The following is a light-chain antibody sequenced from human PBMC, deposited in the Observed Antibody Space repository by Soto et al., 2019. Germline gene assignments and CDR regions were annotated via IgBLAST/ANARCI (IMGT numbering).Light chain of an antibody. J-gene: IGLJ3*02. Sequence: QSVLTQPPSVSGAPGQRVTISCTGSNSNIGAGYDVHWYQQLPGTAPKLLIYSNNERPSRVPDRFSGSKSGTSASLAISELQSEDEADYYCAAWDDSLNGWVFGGGTKLTVL. CDR3: AAWDDSLNGWV. V-gene: IGLV1-40*01. CDR1: NSNIGAGYD. CDR2: SNN.